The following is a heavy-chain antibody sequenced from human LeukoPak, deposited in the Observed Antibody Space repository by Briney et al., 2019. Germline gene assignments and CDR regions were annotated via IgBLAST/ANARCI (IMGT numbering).Heavy chain of an antibody. CDR1: GGSISSYY. Sequence: PSETLSLTCTVSGGSISSYYWSWIRQPPGKGLEWIGYIYYSGSTNYNPSLKSRVTISVDTSKSQFSLKLSSVTAADTAVYYCARGVVYTGFDYWGQGTLVTVSS. D-gene: IGHD2-2*01. V-gene: IGHV4-59*01. CDR2: IYYSGST. CDR3: ARGVVYTGFDY. J-gene: IGHJ4*02.